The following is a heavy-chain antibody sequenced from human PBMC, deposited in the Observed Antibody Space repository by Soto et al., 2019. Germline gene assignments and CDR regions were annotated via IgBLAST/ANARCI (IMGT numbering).Heavy chain of an antibody. V-gene: IGHV4-4*02. J-gene: IGHJ4*02. D-gene: IGHD6-13*01. Sequence: PSETLSLSCAVSSGSICSSNWWSWVRQPPGKGLEWIGEIYHSGSTNYNPSLKSRVTISVDKSKNQFSLKLSSVTAADTAVYYCARYRRSSWYFDYWGQGTLVTVSS. CDR1: SGSICSSNW. CDR3: ARYRRSSWYFDY. CDR2: IYHSGST.